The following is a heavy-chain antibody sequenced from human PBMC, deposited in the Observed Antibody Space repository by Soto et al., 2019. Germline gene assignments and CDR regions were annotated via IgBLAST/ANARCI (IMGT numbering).Heavy chain of an antibody. V-gene: IGHV4-34*01. CDR2: INHSGST. J-gene: IGHJ4*02. CDR1: GGSLSGYY. D-gene: IGHD3-22*01. Sequence: SETLSLTCAVYGGSLSGYYWSWIRQPPGKGLEWIGEINHSGSTNYNPSLKSRVTISVDTSKNQFSLKLSSVTAADTAVYYCARTKYYYDSSGYGAQFDYWGQGTLVTVSS. CDR3: ARTKYYYDSSGYGAQFDY.